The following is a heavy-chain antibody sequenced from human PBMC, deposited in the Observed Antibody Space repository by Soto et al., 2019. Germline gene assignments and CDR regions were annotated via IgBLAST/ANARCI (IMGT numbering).Heavy chain of an antibody. CDR3: ARDTVGYCSSTSCYGMDV. V-gene: IGHV1-18*01. Sequence: GASVKVSCKASGYTFTSYGISWVRQAPGQGLEWMGWISAYNGNTNYAQKLQGRVTMTTDTSTSTAYMELRSPRSDDTAVYYCARDTVGYCSSTSCYGMDVWGQGTTVTVSS. CDR1: GYTFTSYG. J-gene: IGHJ6*02. D-gene: IGHD2-2*01. CDR2: ISAYNGNT.